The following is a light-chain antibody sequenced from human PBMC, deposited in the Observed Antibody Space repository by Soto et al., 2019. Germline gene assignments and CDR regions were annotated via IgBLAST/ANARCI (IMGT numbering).Light chain of an antibody. J-gene: IGKJ1*01. V-gene: IGKV3-20*01. CDR2: GAS. CDR1: QSVSSSF. CDR3: QQYGSSGT. Sequence: EIVLTQSPGTLSLSPGERATLSCRASQSVSSSFLAWYQQKPGQAPRLLMSGASSRASGVPVRFSGSGSGTDFTLTISRLEPEDFAVYYCQQYGSSGTFGQGTKVDIK.